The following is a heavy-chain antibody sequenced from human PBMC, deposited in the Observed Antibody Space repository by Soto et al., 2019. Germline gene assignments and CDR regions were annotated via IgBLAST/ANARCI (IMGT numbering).Heavy chain of an antibody. CDR3: ARGSMVYCSGGSCYSFLAFDI. Sequence: ASVKVSCKASGYTFTGYYMHWVRQAPGRGLEWMGWINPNSGGTNYAQKFQGWVTMTRDTSISTAYMELSRLRSDDTAVYYCARGSMVYCSGGSCYSFLAFDIWGQGTMVTVSS. CDR2: INPNSGGT. V-gene: IGHV1-2*04. D-gene: IGHD2-15*01. J-gene: IGHJ3*02. CDR1: GYTFTGYY.